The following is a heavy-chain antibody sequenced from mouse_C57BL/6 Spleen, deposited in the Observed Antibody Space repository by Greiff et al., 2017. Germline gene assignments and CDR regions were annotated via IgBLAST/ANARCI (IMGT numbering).Heavy chain of an antibody. J-gene: IGHJ2*01. CDR3: TRWYGSY. CDR1: GYTFTDYE. V-gene: IGHV1-15*01. CDR2: IDPETGGT. Sequence: QVQLQQSGAELVRPGASVTLSCKASGYTFTDYEMHWVKQTPVHDLEWIGAIDPETGGTAYNQKFKGKAILTADKSSSTAYMELRSLTSEDSAVYYCTRWYGSYWGQGTTLTVSS. D-gene: IGHD1-1*01.